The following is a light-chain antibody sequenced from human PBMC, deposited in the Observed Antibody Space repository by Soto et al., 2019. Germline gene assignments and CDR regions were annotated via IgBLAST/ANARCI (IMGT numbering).Light chain of an antibody. Sequence: DIVMTQSPDSLAVSLGERATINCKSSQSVLYSSNNKNYLTWYQQKPGQSPKLLIYWASTRESGVPDRFSGSGSGTDFTLTISSLQAEDVAVYYCQQYYSTPYTFGQGTKREI. J-gene: IGKJ2*01. CDR1: QSVLYSSNNKNY. V-gene: IGKV4-1*01. CDR3: QQYYSTPYT. CDR2: WAS.